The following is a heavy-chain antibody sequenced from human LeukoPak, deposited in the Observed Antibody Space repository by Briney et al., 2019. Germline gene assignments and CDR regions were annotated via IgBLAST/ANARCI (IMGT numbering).Heavy chain of an antibody. CDR1: GFTFSSYA. J-gene: IGHJ6*02. V-gene: IGHV3-23*01. CDR3: ARITMVRGVNDYYYGMDV. D-gene: IGHD3-10*01. CDR2: ISGSGGST. Sequence: PGGSLRLSCAASGFTFSSYAMSWVRQAPGKGLEWVSAISGSGGSTYYADSVKGRFTISRDNSKNTLYLQMNSLRAEDTAVYYCARITMVRGVNDYYYGMDVWGQGTTVTVSS.